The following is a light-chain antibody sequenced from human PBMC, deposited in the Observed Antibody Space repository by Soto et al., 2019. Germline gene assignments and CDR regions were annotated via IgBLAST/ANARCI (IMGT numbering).Light chain of an antibody. Sequence: IALTQSQATLPLSPVERDTLSCRASQSVSSYLAWYQQKPGQAPRLLIYDASNRATGIPARFSGSGSGTDFTLTISSLEPEDFAVYYCQQRSNWPLFGQGTRLEIK. V-gene: IGKV3-11*01. CDR1: QSVSSY. CDR2: DAS. CDR3: QQRSNWPL. J-gene: IGKJ5*01.